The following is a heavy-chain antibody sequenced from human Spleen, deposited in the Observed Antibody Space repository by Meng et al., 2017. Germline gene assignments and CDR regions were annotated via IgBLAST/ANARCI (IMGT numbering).Heavy chain of an antibody. D-gene: IGHD6-13*01. CDR1: GFIVSSNY. J-gene: IGHJ3*02. V-gene: IGHV3-66*02. CDR3: ARAQPNSSTWYGRAFDI. CDR2: IYDGGSA. Sequence: GGSLRLSCAASGFIVSSNYMSWVRQAPGKGLQWVSVIYDGGSAYYADSVKGRFTISRDNSKNTLYLQMNRLRAEDTAVYYCARAQPNSSTWYGRAFDIWGQGTMVTVSS.